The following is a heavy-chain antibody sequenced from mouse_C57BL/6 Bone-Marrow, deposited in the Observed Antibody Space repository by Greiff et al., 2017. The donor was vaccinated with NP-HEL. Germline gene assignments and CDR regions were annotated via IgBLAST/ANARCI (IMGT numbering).Heavy chain of an antibody. V-gene: IGHV1-66*01. Sequence: QVQLQQSGPELVKPGASVTISCKASGYSFTSYYIHWVKQRPGQGLEWIGWIYPGSGNTKYNEKFKGKATLTADTSSSTAYMQLSSLTSEDSAVYYCARGIYYDYAWFAYWGQGTLVTVSA. CDR2: IYPGSGNT. CDR1: GYSFTSYY. D-gene: IGHD2-4*01. J-gene: IGHJ3*01. CDR3: ARGIYYDYAWFAY.